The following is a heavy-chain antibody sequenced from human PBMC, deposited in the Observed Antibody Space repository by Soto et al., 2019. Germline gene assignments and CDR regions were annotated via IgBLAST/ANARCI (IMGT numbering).Heavy chain of an antibody. CDR2: IYYSGST. CDR1: GGSISSGDYY. CDR3: ARSGDNYNRLDY. D-gene: IGHD1-1*01. Sequence: SETLSLTCTVSGGSISSGDYYWSWIRQHPGKGLEWIGYIYYSGSTHYSSSLKSRVTMSIDTSKNQFPLKLTSVTAEDTAVYYCARSGDNYNRLDYWGQGTPVTVSS. V-gene: IGHV4-31*03. J-gene: IGHJ4*02.